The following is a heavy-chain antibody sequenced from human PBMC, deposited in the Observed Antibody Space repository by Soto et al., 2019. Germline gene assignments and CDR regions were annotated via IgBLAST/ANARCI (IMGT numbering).Heavy chain of an antibody. CDR3: ARATWVDAPNWVGH. V-gene: IGHV5-51*01. D-gene: IGHD2-15*01. CDR1: GYSFTSYW. J-gene: IGHJ5*02. CDR2: IYPGDSDT. Sequence: EALKISCKGSGYSFTSYWIGWVRQMPGKGLEWMGIIYPGDSDTRYSPSFQGQVTISADKSISTAYLQWSSLKASDTATYYCARATWVDAPNWVGHWGHGQLLIVSS.